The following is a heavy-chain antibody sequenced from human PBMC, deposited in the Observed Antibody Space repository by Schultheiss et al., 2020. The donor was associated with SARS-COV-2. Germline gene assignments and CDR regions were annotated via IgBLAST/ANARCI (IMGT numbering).Heavy chain of an antibody. V-gene: IGHV4-34*01. CDR3: ARAPDYGGNPFAY. J-gene: IGHJ4*02. CDR2: SNHSGST. D-gene: IGHD4-23*01. CDR1: GGSFSGYY. Sequence: SETLSLTCAVYGGSFSGYYWSWIRQPPGKGLEWIGESNHSGSTNYSPSLKSRVTLSADTSKNQFSLKLSSVTAADTAVYYCARAPDYGGNPFAYWGQGTLVTVSS.